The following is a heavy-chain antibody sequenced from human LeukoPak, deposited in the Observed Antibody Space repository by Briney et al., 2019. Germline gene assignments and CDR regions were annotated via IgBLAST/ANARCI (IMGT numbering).Heavy chain of an antibody. Sequence: GGSLRLSCAASGFPFSNAWMIWVRKPPGKGLEWVSVIYSGGSTYYADSVKGRFTISRDNSKNTLYLQMNSLRAEDTAVYYCASSRAPSNWGQGTLVTVSS. CDR2: IYSGGST. V-gene: IGHV3-53*01. J-gene: IGHJ4*02. CDR1: GFPFSNAW. CDR3: ASSRAPSN.